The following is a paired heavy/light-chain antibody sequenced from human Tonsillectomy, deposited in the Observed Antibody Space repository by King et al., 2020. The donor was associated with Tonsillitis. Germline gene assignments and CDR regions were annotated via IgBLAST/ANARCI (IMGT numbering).Light chain of an antibody. CDR1: QDISNW. CDR2: GAS. J-gene: IGKJ4*01. Sequence: DIQMTQSPSSVSASVGDRVTITCRASQDISNWLAWYQQKPGKAPKLLIYGASSLQSGVPSRFSGSGSGTDFTLTITSLQPEDLATYYCQQANTFPLTFGGGTKVEIK. CDR3: QQANTFPLT. V-gene: IGKV1-12*01.
Heavy chain of an antibody. CDR3: ARGPYSSSSGDYFQH. CDR1: GYSFTDHY. Sequence: QVQMVQSGAEVRKPGASVKVSCKGSGYSFTDHYIHWVRQAPGQGLEWMGWINPISGGTKYAQKFRGRLSMTRHTSIGTAYMDLSGLRSDDTAVYFCARGPYSSSSGDYFQHWGQGTLVTVSS. CDR2: INPISGGT. D-gene: IGHD6-6*01. V-gene: IGHV1-2*02. J-gene: IGHJ1*01.